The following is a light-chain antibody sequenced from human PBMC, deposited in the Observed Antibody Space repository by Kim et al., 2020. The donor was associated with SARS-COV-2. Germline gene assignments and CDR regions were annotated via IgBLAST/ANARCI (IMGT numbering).Light chain of an antibody. CDR3: CSYAGSYPWV. CDR1: SSDVGGYNY. CDR2: DVS. Sequence: GQSVTLACTGTSSDVGGYNYVSWYQQHPGKAPKLMIYDVSKRPSGVPDRFSGSKAGNTASLTISGLQAEDEADYYCCSYAGSYPWVFGGGPQLTVL. J-gene: IGLJ3*02. V-gene: IGLV2-11*01.